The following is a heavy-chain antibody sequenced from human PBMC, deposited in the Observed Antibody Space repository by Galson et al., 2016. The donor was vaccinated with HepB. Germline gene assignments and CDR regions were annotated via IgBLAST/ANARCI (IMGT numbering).Heavy chain of an antibody. Sequence: LRLSCAASGFTFSSYAMHWVRQAPGKGLEYVSAITSNGDNTYYANSVKGRFTISRDNSRSTLYPQMGSLRAEDMAVYYCARRRISGPTDAYDSWGQGTLVTVSS. CDR1: GFTFSSYA. J-gene: IGHJ4*02. CDR3: ARRRISGPTDAYDS. CDR2: ITSNGDNT. D-gene: IGHD1-7*01. V-gene: IGHV3-64*01.